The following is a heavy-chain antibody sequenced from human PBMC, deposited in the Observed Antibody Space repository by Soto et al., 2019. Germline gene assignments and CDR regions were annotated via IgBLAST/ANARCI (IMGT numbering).Heavy chain of an antibody. D-gene: IGHD1-26*01. V-gene: IGHV1-3*01. CDR1: GYTFTSYA. Sequence: ASVKVSCKASGYTFTSYAMHWVRQAPGQRLEWMGWINAGNGNTKYSQKFQGRVTISRDNAKSTLYLQMNSLRAEDTGVYYCVRDDFGLGLDYWGLGTLVTVSS. CDR3: VRDDFGLGLDY. J-gene: IGHJ4*02. CDR2: INAGNGNT.